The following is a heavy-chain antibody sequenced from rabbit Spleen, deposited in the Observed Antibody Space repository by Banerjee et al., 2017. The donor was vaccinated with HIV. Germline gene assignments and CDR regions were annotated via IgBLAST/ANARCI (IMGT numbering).Heavy chain of an antibody. CDR3: ARDLVAVIGWNFNL. D-gene: IGHD1-1*01. Sequence: QSLEESGGDLVKPGASLTLTCAASGFAFSSNYYICWVRQAPGKGLEWIACIGTDNTGNAYYASWAKGRFTISKTSSTTVTLQMTSLTAADTATYFCARDLVAVIGWNFNLWGPGTLVTVS. CDR1: GFAFSSNYY. V-gene: IGHV1S40*01. J-gene: IGHJ4*01. CDR2: IGTDNTGNA.